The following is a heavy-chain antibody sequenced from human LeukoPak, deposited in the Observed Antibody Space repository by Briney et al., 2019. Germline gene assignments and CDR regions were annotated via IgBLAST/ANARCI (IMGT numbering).Heavy chain of an antibody. Sequence: GGSLRLSCVASGFTFGSYVMTWVRQAPGKGLEWVSAIIRSGGTYYADSVEGRFTISRDNSKNTLYLEMNSLRAEDTAVYYCAKDLTLYGDFPYFDYWGRGTLVTVSS. CDR1: GFTFGSYV. D-gene: IGHD2-21*01. J-gene: IGHJ4*02. V-gene: IGHV3-23*01. CDR2: IIRSGGT. CDR3: AKDLTLYGDFPYFDY.